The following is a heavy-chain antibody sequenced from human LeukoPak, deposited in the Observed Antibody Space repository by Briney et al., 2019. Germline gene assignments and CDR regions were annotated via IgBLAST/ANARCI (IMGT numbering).Heavy chain of an antibody. Sequence: PSETLSLTCTVSGGSISSYYWSWIRQPPGKGLEWIGYIYYRGSTNYNPSLKSRVTISVDTSKNQFSLKLSSVTAADTAVYYCARGVVEYSSGWYNYYYYYGMDVWGQGTTVTVSS. CDR2: IYYRGST. CDR3: ARGVVEYSSGWYNYYYYYGMDV. J-gene: IGHJ6*02. D-gene: IGHD6-19*01. V-gene: IGHV4-59*01. CDR1: GGSISSYY.